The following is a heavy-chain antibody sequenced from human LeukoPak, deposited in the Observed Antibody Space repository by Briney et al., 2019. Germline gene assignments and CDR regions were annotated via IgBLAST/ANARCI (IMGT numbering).Heavy chain of an antibody. CDR3: ARRWPFIEAADN. Sequence: PSETLSLTCAVYGGSFSGYYWSWIRQPPGKGLEWIGEINHSGSTNYNPSLKSRVTISVGTSKNQFSLKLSSVTAADTAVYYCARRWPFIEAADNGGQGTLVTVSS. D-gene: IGHD6-13*01. J-gene: IGHJ4*02. CDR2: INHSGST. CDR1: GGSFSGYY. V-gene: IGHV4-34*01.